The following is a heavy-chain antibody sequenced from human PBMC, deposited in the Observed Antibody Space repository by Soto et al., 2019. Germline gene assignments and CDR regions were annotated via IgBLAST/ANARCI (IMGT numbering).Heavy chain of an antibody. J-gene: IGHJ4*02. CDR3: ARDTPPTDY. CDR2: ISAYNTNT. Sequence: QVQLVQSGAEVKKPGASVKVSCKTSGYTFTSYHISWVRQAPGQGLEWMGWISAYNTNTNYAQKFQGRVTMTTDTLTGTAYMELRILRSGDTAVYYFARDTPPTDYWGQGTLVTVSS. CDR1: GYTFTSYH. V-gene: IGHV1-18*01.